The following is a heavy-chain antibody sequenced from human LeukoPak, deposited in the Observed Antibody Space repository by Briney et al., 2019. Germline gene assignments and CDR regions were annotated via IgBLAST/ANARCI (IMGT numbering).Heavy chain of an antibody. CDR3: ARDYYYDSSGYYQGSYYYGMDV. CDR2: IYYSGST. V-gene: IGHV4-61*08. D-gene: IGHD3-22*01. CDR1: GGSISSGGYY. Sequence: SETLSLTCTVSGGSISSGGYYWSWIRQPPGKGLEWIGYIYYSGSTNYNPSLKSRVTISVDTSKNQFSLKLSSVTAADTAVYYCARDYYYDSSGYYQGSYYYGMDVWGQGTTVTVSS. J-gene: IGHJ6*02.